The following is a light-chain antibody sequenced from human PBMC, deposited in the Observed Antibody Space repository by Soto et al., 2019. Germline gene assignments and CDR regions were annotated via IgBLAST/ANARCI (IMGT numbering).Light chain of an antibody. CDR3: QQYGGSPLT. J-gene: IGKJ4*01. CDR2: GAS. Sequence: EIVLTQSPGTLSLSPGERGTLSCRASQSVSGSYLAWYQQKPGQAPRLLIYGASSRATGIPDRFSGSGSGTDFTLTISRLEPEDFAVYYCQQYGGSPLTFGRGTKVDIK. CDR1: QSVSGSY. V-gene: IGKV3-20*01.